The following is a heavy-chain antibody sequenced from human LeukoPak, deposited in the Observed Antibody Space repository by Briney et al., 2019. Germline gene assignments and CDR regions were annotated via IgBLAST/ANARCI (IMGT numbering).Heavy chain of an antibody. D-gene: IGHD1-26*01. CDR2: IYYSGST. CDR3: ARYERRELRTFDY. Sequence: SETLSLSCTVSSGSISSSSYYWGWIRQPPGKGLEWIGSIYYSGSTYYNPSLKSRVTISVDTSKNQFSLKLSSVTAADTAVYYCARYERRELRTFDYWGQGTLVTVSS. J-gene: IGHJ4*02. CDR1: SGSISSSSYY. V-gene: IGHV4-39*07.